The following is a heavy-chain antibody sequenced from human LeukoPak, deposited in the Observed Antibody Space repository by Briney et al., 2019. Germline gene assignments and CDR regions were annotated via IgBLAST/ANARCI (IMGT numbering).Heavy chain of an antibody. V-gene: IGHV1-69*13. J-gene: IGHJ4*02. CDR1: GGTFSSYA. CDR2: IIPIFGTA. Sequence: SVKVSCKASGGTFSSYAISWVRQAPGQGLEWMGGIIPIFGTANYAQKFQGRVTIAADESTSTAYMELSSLRSEDTAVYYCARDPRDYGETPYYFDYWGQGTLVTVSS. CDR3: ARDPRDYGETPYYFDY. D-gene: IGHD4-17*01.